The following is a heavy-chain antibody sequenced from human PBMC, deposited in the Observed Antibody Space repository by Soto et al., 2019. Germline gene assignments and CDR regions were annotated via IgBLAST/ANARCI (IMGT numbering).Heavy chain of an antibody. D-gene: IGHD6-6*01. CDR2: INPNSGGT. CDR1: GYTFTGYY. V-gene: IGHV1-2*04. CDR3: ARQPGNSSSSGHFDY. J-gene: IGHJ4*02. Sequence: ASVKVSCKASGYTFTGYYMHWVRQAPGQGLEWMGWINPNSGGTNYAQKFQGWVTMTRDTSISTAYMELSRLRSDDTAVYYCARQPGNSSSSGHFDYWGQGTLVTVSS.